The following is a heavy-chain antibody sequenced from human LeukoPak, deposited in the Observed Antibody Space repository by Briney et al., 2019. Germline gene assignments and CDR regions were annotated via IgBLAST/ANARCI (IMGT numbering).Heavy chain of an antibody. J-gene: IGHJ5*02. V-gene: IGHV1-18*01. CDR2: ISAYNGNT. CDR1: GYTFTSYG. Sequence: ASVKVSCKASGYTFTSYGISWVRQAPGQGLEWMGWISAYNGNTNYAQKLQGRVTMTTDTSTSTGYMELRSLRSDDTAVYYCARGRRQLERQMYWFDPWGQGTLVTVSS. CDR3: ARGRRQLERQMYWFDP. D-gene: IGHD1-1*01.